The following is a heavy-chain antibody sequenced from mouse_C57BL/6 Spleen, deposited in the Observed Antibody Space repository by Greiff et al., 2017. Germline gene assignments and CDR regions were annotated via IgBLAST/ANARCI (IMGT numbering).Heavy chain of an antibody. Sequence: VQLQESGAELVKPGASVKLSCKASGYTFTEYTIHWVKQRSGPGLAWIGWFYPGSGSIKYNEKFKDKATLTADKSSSTVYMEHSRLTSEDSAVYFGARNERVARAMDYWGQGTSVTVSS. CDR3: ARNERVARAMDY. V-gene: IGHV1-62-2*01. CDR1: GYTFTEYT. CDR2: FYPGSGSI. D-gene: IGHD1-1*02. J-gene: IGHJ4*01.